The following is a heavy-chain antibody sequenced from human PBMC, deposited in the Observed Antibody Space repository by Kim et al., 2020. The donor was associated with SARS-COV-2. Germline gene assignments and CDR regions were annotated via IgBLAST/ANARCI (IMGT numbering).Heavy chain of an antibody. CDR3: AKDIGTSWYPLGY. V-gene: IGHV3-33*06. J-gene: IGHJ4*02. D-gene: IGHD6-13*01. CDR1: GFTFSNYG. Sequence: WGSLRLSCAASGFTFSNYGMHWVRQAPGKGLEWVAVIWNDGSNKYFADSVRGRFTISRDNSKNTLYLQMNSLRAEDTALYFCAKDIGTSWYPLGYWGQGTLVTVSS. CDR2: IWNDGSNK.